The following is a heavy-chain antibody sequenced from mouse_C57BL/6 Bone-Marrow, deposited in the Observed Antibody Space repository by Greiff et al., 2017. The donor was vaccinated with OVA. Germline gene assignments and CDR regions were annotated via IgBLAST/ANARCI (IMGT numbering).Heavy chain of an antibody. CDR2: ISYDGSN. CDR1: GYSITSGYY. CDR3: ARGYLWYAMDY. D-gene: IGHD3-1*01. J-gene: IGHJ4*01. V-gene: IGHV3-6*01. Sequence: DVKLQESGPGLVKPSQSLSLTCSVTGYSITSGYYWNWIRQFPGNKLEWMGYISYDGSNNYNPSLKNRISITRDTSKNQFFLKLNSVTTEDTATYYCARGYLWYAMDYWGQGTSVTVSS.